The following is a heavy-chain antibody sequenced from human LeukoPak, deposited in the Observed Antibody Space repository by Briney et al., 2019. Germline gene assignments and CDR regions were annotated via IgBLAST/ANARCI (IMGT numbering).Heavy chain of an antibody. V-gene: IGHV3-53*01. CDR2: IYSGGST. CDR1: GFTVSSNY. D-gene: IGHD3-10*01. CDR3: AREAYGSGSSPQYYFDY. Sequence: PGGSLRLSCAASGFTVSSNYMSWVRQAPGKGLEWVSLIYSGGSTYYADSVKGRFTLSRDNSKNTLYLQMNSPRAEDTAVYYCAREAYGSGSSPQYYFDYWGQEILVTVSS. J-gene: IGHJ4*02.